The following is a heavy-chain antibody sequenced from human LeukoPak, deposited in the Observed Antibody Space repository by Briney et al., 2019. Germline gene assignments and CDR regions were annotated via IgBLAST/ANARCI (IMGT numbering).Heavy chain of an antibody. CDR2: ISGNGVST. CDR3: TRDASDIVAVPAAVGPFDL. V-gene: IGHV3-64*02. J-gene: IGHJ4*02. CDR1: GFTFSSYA. D-gene: IGHD2-2*01. Sequence: GGSLRLSCAASGFTFSSYAMYWVRRTPGKGLEYVSVISGNGVSTHYAASVKGRFTISRDNSKSMLYLQTGSLRAEDMAVYYCTRDASDIVAVPAAVGPFDLWGQGTLVTVSS.